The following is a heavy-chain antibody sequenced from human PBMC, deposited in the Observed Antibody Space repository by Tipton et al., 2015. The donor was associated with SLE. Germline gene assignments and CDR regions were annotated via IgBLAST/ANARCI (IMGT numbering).Heavy chain of an antibody. Sequence: GSLRLSCAASGFTFSSYSMNWVRQAPGKGLEWVSSISSSSSYIYYADSVKGRFTISRDNAKNSLYLQMNSLRAEDTAVYYCASTRIGEGNSIDYWGQGTLVTVSS. J-gene: IGHJ4*02. CDR1: GFTFSSYS. V-gene: IGHV3-21*01. CDR3: ASTRIGEGNSIDY. D-gene: IGHD4-23*01. CDR2: ISSSSSYI.